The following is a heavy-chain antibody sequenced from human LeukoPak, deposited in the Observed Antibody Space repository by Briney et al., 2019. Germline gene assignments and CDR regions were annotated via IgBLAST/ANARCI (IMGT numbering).Heavy chain of an antibody. J-gene: IGHJ4*02. Sequence: GGSLRLSCAASGFTFSSYGMHWVRQAPGKGLEWVAAIWYDGSNKYYADSVKGRFTISRDNSKNTLYLQMNSLRAEDTAVYYCARVLSYAFDYWGQGTLVTVSS. CDR3: ARVLSYAFDY. V-gene: IGHV3-33*01. CDR2: IWYDGSNK. D-gene: IGHD2-2*01. CDR1: GFTFSSYG.